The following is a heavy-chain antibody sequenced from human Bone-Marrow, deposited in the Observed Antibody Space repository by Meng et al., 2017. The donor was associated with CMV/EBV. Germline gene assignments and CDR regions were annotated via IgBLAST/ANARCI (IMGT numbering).Heavy chain of an antibody. V-gene: IGHV3-15*01. CDR1: GFTFSNAW. CDR2: IKSKTDGGTT. Sequence: GESLKISCAASGFTFSNAWMSWVRQAPGKGLEWVGRIKSKTDGGTTDYAAPVKGRFTISRDDSKNTLYLQMNSLKTEDTAVYYCTTDSWLVETWGQGKLVTVSS. CDR3: TTDSWLVET. J-gene: IGHJ5*02. D-gene: IGHD6-13*01.